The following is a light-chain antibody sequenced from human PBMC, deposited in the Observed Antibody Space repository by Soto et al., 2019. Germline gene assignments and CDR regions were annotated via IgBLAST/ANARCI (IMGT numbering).Light chain of an antibody. CDR2: GAF. CDR1: QSVSSY. V-gene: IGKV3-20*01. CDR3: QQYGTSPWT. J-gene: IGKJ1*01. Sequence: EIVLTQSPATLSLSPGERATLSCRASQSVSSYLAWYQQKPGQAPRLLIYGAFNRATGIPDRFSGSGSGTDFTLTISRLEPEDFAVYYCQQYGTSPWTFGQGTKVDIK.